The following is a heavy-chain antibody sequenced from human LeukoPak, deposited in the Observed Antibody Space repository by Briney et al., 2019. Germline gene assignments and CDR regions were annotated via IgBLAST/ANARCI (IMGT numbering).Heavy chain of an antibody. CDR3: AKGPYGLGIYYGMDV. D-gene: IGHD3-10*01. V-gene: IGHV3-53*01. CDR2: IGGDGTT. Sequence: PGGSLRLSCAASGFTVSNNYMSWVRQAPGKGLQWLSVIGGDGTTYYADSVKGRFTVSRDNSENTLYLQMNSLRAEDTAVYYCAKGPYGLGIYYGMDVWGQGTTVTV. CDR1: GFTVSNNY. J-gene: IGHJ6*02.